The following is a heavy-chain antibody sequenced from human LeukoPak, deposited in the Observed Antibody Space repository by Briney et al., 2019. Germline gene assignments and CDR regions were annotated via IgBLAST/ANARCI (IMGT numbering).Heavy chain of an antibody. V-gene: IGHV3-23*01. CDR1: GFTFSSYA. J-gene: IGHJ4*02. CDR2: ISPSGDRT. D-gene: IGHD3-22*01. Sequence: PGGSLRLSCAASGFTFSSYAMSWVRQAPGKGLEWVSFISPSGDRTSNAGSVEGRFTISRDNTRNTLYLQMNSLRDEDTGVYYCAIMHGYYDGSGFWVQWGQGTLVTVSS. CDR3: AIMHGYYDGSGFWVQ.